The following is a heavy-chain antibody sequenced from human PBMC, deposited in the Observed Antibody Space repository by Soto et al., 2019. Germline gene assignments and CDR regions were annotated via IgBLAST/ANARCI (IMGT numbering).Heavy chain of an antibody. J-gene: IGHJ6*02. CDR2: INPNSGGT. CDR1: GSTFTGYY. V-gene: IGHV1-2*04. Sequence: GASVKVSGKASGSTFTGYYMHLLLQAPVQVLEWMGWINPNSGGTNYAQKFQGWVTMTRDTSISTAYMELSRLRSDDTAVYYCARDGQSIVVVPAASYGMDVWGQGTTVTVSS. D-gene: IGHD2-2*01. CDR3: ARDGQSIVVVPAASYGMDV.